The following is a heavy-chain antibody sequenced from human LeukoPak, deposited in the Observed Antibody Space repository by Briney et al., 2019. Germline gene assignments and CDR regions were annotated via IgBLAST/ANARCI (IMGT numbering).Heavy chain of an antibody. J-gene: IGHJ4*02. CDR3: ARETYYYDSSGYYFLQKPFDY. CDR2: IYPGDSDT. D-gene: IGHD3-22*01. V-gene: IGHV5-51*01. Sequence: GESLKISCKGSGYSFTSYWIGWVRQMPGKGLEWMGIIYPGDSDTRYSPSFQGQVTISADKSISTAYLQWSSLKASDTAMYYCARETYYYDSSGYYFLQKPFDYWGQGTLVTVSS. CDR1: GYSFTSYW.